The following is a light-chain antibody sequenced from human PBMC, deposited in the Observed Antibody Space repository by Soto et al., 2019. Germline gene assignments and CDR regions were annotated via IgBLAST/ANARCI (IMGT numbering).Light chain of an antibody. CDR2: DVY. Sequence: DIQMTQSPSSLSASVGDTVTITCQASQDINKFLNWYQQKPGKAHKLLIYDVYNLETGVQSRFSGSGSETHFTLTINSLQPEDIATYYCKQYDNYDITFGQGTRLENK. J-gene: IGKJ5*01. V-gene: IGKV1-33*01. CDR3: KQYDNYDIT. CDR1: QDINKF.